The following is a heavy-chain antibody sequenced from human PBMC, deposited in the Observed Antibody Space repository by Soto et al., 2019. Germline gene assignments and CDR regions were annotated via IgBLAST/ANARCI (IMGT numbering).Heavy chain of an antibody. D-gene: IGHD5-18*01. CDR1: GYTFTGYY. Sequence: ASVKVSCKASGYTFTGYYMHWVRQAPGQGLEWMGWINPNSGGTNYAQKFQGRATMTRDTSISTAYMELSRLRSDDTAVYYCARVVDTAMVINYWGQGTLVTVSS. V-gene: IGHV1-2*02. J-gene: IGHJ4*02. CDR2: INPNSGGT. CDR3: ARVVDTAMVINY.